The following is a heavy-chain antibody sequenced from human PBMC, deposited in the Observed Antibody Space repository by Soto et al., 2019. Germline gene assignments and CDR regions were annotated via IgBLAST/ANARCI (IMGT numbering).Heavy chain of an antibody. J-gene: IGHJ4*02. CDR1: CYTFTSYG. D-gene: IGHD2-21*02. CDR3: ARDFSITNAYCGGDCYPNFDY. CDR2: ISAYNGNT. V-gene: IGHV1-18*01. Sequence: AASLKVSCKASCYTFTSYGISWVRQAPGQGVEGMGWISAYNGNTNYAQKLQGRVTMTTDTSTSTAYMELRSLRSDDTAVYYCARDFSITNAYCGGDCYPNFDYWGQGTLVTVSS.